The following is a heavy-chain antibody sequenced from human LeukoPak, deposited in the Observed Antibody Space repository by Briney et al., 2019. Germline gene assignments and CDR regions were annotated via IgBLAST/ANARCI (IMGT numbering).Heavy chain of an antibody. J-gene: IGHJ5*02. CDR1: GGSISSSSYY. CDR2: IYYNGST. D-gene: IGHD6-19*01. Sequence: SETLSLTCTVSGGSISSSSYYWGWIRQPPGKGLEWIGSIYYNGSTYYNPSLKSRVTISVDTSKNQFSLKLSSVTAADTAVYYCARDGSSGWLGMRFDPWGQGTLVTVSS. V-gene: IGHV4-39*07. CDR3: ARDGSSGWLGMRFDP.